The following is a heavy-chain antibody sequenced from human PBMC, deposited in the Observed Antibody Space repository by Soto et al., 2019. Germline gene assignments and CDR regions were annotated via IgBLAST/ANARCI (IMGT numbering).Heavy chain of an antibody. CDR1: GFDFSSYT. Sequence: PGGSLRLSCVASGFDFSSYTMNWVRQAPGKGLEWVSSISSSSTYIYYADSVKGRFTISRDNAKNSLYLQMNSLRAEDTAMYYCAREGYCISISCYAWNFWGQGTLVTVSS. CDR2: ISSSSTYI. D-gene: IGHD2-2*01. V-gene: IGHV3-21*01. CDR3: AREGYCISISCYAWNF. J-gene: IGHJ4*02.